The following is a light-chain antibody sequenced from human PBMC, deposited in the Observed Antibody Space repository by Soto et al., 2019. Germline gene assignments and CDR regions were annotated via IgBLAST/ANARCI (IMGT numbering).Light chain of an antibody. CDR2: EVT. CDR1: SSDVGDYNF. J-gene: IGLJ1*01. Sequence: LTQPASVSGSPGQSITISCTGTSSDVGDYNFVSWYQQHPGKAPKLMIFEVTNRPSGVSNRFSGSKSGNTASLTISGLQAEDEADYYCSSYTTSSTRVFGTGTKVTVL. CDR3: SSYTTSSTRV. V-gene: IGLV2-14*01.